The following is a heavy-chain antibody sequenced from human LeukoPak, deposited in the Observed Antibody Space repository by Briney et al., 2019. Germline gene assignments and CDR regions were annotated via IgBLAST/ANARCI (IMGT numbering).Heavy chain of an antibody. Sequence: ASVKVSCKASGYTFTSYGISWVRQAPGQGLEWMGWISAYNGNTNYAQKLQGRVTMTTDTSTSTAYMELRSLRSEDTAVYYCATVYPTVTTWHWGQGTLVTVSS. CDR1: GYTFTSYG. CDR2: ISAYNGNT. V-gene: IGHV1-18*01. CDR3: ATVYPTVTTWH. D-gene: IGHD4-11*01. J-gene: IGHJ4*02.